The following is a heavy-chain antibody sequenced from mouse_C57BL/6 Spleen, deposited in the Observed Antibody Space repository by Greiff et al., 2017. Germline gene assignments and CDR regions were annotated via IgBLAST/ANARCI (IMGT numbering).Heavy chain of an antibody. D-gene: IGHD1-1*01. J-gene: IGHJ2*01. CDR1: GYTFTGYG. V-gene: IGHV1-9*01. Sequence: QVQLQQSGAELMKPGASVTLSCKATGYTFTGYGIEWVKQRPGHGLEWIGEILPGSGSTNYNEKFKGKATLTADTSSNTAYMQLSSLTTEDSAIYYCASGYYGSSLYYFDYWGQGTTLTVSS. CDR2: ILPGSGST. CDR3: ASGYYGSSLYYFDY.